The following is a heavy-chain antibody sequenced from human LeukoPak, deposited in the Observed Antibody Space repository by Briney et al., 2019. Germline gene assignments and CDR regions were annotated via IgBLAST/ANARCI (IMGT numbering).Heavy chain of an antibody. J-gene: IGHJ4*02. CDR3: ARGGQPGGFDY. V-gene: IGHV3-7*05. Sequence: GGALRLSCAASGFTVSNSWMTWVRQAPGKGLEWVANVRQQGTENDYVDSVRGRFTISRDNAKKALYLQMNSLRAEDTAVYYCARGGQPGGFDYWGQGTLVTVSS. CDR1: GFTVSNSW. D-gene: IGHD2-2*01. CDR2: VRQQGTEN.